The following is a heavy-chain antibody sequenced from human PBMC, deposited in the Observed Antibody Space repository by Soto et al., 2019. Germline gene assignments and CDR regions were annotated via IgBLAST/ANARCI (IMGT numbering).Heavy chain of an antibody. CDR3: ARDKAVAGINDAFDI. CDR2: VSAYNGNT. D-gene: IGHD6-19*01. V-gene: IGHV1-18*01. J-gene: IGHJ3*02. Sequence: GASVKVSCKTSGYTFTSYGISWVRQAPGQGLEWMGWVSAYNGNTNYAQKLQGRVTMTTDTSTSTAYMELRSLRSDDTAVYYCARDKAVAGINDAFDIWGQGTMVTGSS. CDR1: GYTFTSYG.